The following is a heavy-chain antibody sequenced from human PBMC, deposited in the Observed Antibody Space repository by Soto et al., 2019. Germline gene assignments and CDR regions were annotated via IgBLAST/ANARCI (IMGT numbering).Heavy chain of an antibody. J-gene: IGHJ4*02. D-gene: IGHD3-10*01. V-gene: IGHV4-59*01. CDR2: IYYSGST. CDR1: GGSISSYY. CDR3: ARVWFGELLYPHFDY. Sequence: PSETLSLTCTVSGGSISSYYWSWIRQPPGKGLEWIGYIYYSGSTNYNPSLKSRVTISEDTSKNQFSLKLSSVTAADTAVYYCARVWFGELLYPHFDYWGQGTLVTVSS.